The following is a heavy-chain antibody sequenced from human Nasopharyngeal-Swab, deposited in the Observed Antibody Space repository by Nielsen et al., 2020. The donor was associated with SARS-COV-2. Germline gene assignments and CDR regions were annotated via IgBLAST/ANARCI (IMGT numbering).Heavy chain of an antibody. Sequence: ASVKVFCKTSGYTFSSYGIAWVRQAPGQGLEWLGWISPYNDYTHYAQKFQGSVTMTSDTSASTAYLELRSLTSDDTAVYYCARELGVGLFDYWGQGTLVTVSP. CDR3: ARELGVGLFDY. V-gene: IGHV1-18*01. CDR2: ISPYNDYT. CDR1: GYTFSSYG. J-gene: IGHJ4*02. D-gene: IGHD3-16*01.